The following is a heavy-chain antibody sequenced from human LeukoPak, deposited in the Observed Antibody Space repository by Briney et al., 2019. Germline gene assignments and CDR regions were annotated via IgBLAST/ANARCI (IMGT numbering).Heavy chain of an antibody. V-gene: IGHV4-59*01. Sequence: SETLSLTCTVSGGSIRSYYWSWIRQPPGKGLEWIGYIYDSGSTNYNPSLKSRVTISVDTSKNQFSLKLSSVTAADMAVYYCARVGGTNYYYYGMDVWGQGTTVTVSS. CDR3: ARVGGTNYYYYGMDV. CDR1: GGSIRSYY. CDR2: IYDSGST. D-gene: IGHD3-10*01. J-gene: IGHJ6*02.